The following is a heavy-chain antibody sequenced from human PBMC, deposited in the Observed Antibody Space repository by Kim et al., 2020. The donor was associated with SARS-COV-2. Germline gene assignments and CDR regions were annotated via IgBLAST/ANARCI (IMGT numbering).Heavy chain of an antibody. J-gene: IGHJ3*02. D-gene: IGHD3-10*01. Sequence: RVTISVDTSKNQFSLKLSSVTAADTAVYYCAREFPYYYGSGSYYNGAFDIWGQGTMVTVSS. V-gene: IGHV4-59*01. CDR3: AREFPYYYGSGSYYNGAFDI.